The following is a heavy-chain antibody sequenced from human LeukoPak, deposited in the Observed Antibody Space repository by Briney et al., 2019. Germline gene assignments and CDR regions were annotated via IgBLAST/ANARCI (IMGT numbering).Heavy chain of an antibody. J-gene: IGHJ6*03. CDR1: GFTFTSSA. CDR3: AATSVYYDFWSGYSGHYYYMDV. Sequence: ASVKVSCKASGFTFTSSAMQWVRQARGQRLEWIGWIVVGSGNTNYAQKFQERVTITRDMSTSTAYMELSSLRSEDTAVYDCAATSVYYDFWSGYSGHYYYMDVWGKGTTVTVSS. CDR2: IVVGSGNT. V-gene: IGHV1-58*02. D-gene: IGHD3-3*01.